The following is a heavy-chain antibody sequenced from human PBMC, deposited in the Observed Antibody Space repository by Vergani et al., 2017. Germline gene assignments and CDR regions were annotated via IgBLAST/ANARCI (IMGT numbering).Heavy chain of an antibody. D-gene: IGHD3-16*01. CDR1: GGSISSGSYY. CDR3: SRRGAFKDPSYYYGMDV. V-gene: IGHV4-61*02. J-gene: IGHJ6*02. Sequence: QVQLQESGPGLVKPSQTLSLTCTVSGGSISSGSYYWSWIRQPAGKGLEWIGRIYTSGSTNYNPSLKSRVTISVDTSNNQFSLKLSSVTAADTAVYYCSRRGAFKDPSYYYGMDVWGQGTTVTVSS. CDR2: IYTSGST.